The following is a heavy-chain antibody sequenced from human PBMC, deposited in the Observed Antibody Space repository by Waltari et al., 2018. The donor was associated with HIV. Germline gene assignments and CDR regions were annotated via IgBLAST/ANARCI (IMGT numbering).Heavy chain of an antibody. CDR3: ARVVASAGLRFDR. V-gene: IGHV4-61*03. Sequence: QVQLQESGPGLVKPSETLSLTCSVSGASVSSGSYYWSWMRQPPGKGLDWIGNIYYTGRANYNPSLKTRVTISVDTSKNHFSLKLTSVTAGDTAIYYCARVVASAGLRFDRWGQGSLVTVSS. CDR2: IYYTGRA. J-gene: IGHJ5*02. CDR1: GASVSSGSYY. D-gene: IGHD2-21*01.